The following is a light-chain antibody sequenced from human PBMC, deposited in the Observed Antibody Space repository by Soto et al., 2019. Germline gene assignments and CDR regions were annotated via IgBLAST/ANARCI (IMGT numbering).Light chain of an antibody. CDR2: STS. CDR3: QQGATLPLS. CDR1: QLISGW. V-gene: IGKV1-12*01. Sequence: DIQMTQSPSFVSASVGDRVTISCRASQLISGWVAWYQQKPGKPPKVLISSTSTLASGVPSRFSGSGSGTDFTLTIAGLQPDDFATYFCQQGATLPLSFGGGTRVEMK. J-gene: IGKJ4*01.